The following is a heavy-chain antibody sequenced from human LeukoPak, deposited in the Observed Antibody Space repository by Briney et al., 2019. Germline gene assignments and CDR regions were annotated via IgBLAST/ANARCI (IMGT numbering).Heavy chain of an antibody. CDR3: ARKGVIRYSSSWYGGFDP. Sequence: PGGSLRLSCAASGFTFSSYTMNWVRQAPGKGLEWVSSIAGSSGYISYADSVKGRFTISRDNSKNTLYLQMNSLRAEDTAVYYCARKGVIRYSSSWYGGFDPWGQGTLVTVSS. V-gene: IGHV3-21*01. J-gene: IGHJ5*02. D-gene: IGHD6-13*01. CDR1: GFTFSSYT. CDR2: IAGSSGYI.